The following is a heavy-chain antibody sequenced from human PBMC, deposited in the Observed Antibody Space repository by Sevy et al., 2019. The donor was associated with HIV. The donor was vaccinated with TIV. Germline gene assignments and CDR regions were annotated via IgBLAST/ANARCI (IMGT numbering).Heavy chain of an antibody. V-gene: IGHV3-48*02. J-gene: IGHJ6*02. CDR2: ISSSSSTI. Sequence: GGCLRLSCAASGFTFSSYSMNWVRQAPGKGLEWVSYISSSSSTIYYADSVKGRFTSSRDNAKNLLYLRMNSLIYEDRAVYYSARYCSGGSCYGGVYYYGMDVWGQGTTVTVSS. CDR1: GFTFSSYS. D-gene: IGHD2-15*01. CDR3: ARYCSGGSCYGGVYYYGMDV.